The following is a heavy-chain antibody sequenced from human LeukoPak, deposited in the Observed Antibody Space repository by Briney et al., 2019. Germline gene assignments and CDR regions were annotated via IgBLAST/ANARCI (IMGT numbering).Heavy chain of an antibody. CDR1: GGSISSGGYY. D-gene: IGHD6-13*01. Sequence: SETLSLTCTVSGGSISSGGYYWSWIRQPPGKGLEWIGYIYHSGSTYYNPSLKSRVTISVDRSKNQFSLKLSSVTAADTAVYYCARDGQLNYFDYWGQGTLVTVSS. CDR3: ARDGQLNYFDY. J-gene: IGHJ4*02. V-gene: IGHV4-30-2*01. CDR2: IYHSGST.